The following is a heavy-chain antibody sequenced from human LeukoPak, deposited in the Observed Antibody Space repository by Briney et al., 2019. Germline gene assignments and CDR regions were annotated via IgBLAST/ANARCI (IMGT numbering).Heavy chain of an antibody. V-gene: IGHV4-59*08. CDR3: ARQQESGYNDGNLHDYYYMDV. J-gene: IGHJ6*03. D-gene: IGHD3-16*01. CDR2: VSDSGTT. CDR1: GDSISRHF. Sequence: SETLSLTCSVSGDSISRHFWSWIRQSPQKGLEWIGYVSDSGTTNYNPSFKGRVTITVEKSKNQFSLKVTSVTAADTAVYYCARQQESGYNDGNLHDYYYMDVWGKGTTVTVSS.